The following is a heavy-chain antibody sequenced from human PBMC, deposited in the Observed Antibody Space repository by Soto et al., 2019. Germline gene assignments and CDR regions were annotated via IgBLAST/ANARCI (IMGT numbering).Heavy chain of an antibody. Sequence: QLQLVQSGAEVKTPGASVRVSCKAAGFSFSTYGITWVRQAPGQGLEWMGWITASNGNTRYGQNLQGRLTMTTDTSTKTAYMNLWRMSSDDTAMYYCARGNSYGSFWYFDLWGRGTLITVSS. D-gene: IGHD5-18*01. J-gene: IGHJ2*01. CDR2: ITASNGNT. CDR3: ARGNSYGSFWYFDL. CDR1: GFSFSTYG. V-gene: IGHV1-18*04.